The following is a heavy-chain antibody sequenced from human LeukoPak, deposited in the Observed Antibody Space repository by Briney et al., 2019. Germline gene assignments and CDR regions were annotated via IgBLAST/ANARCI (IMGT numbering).Heavy chain of an antibody. CDR1: GGSFSGYY. CDR3: ARGSRSSWYGGGYYFDY. V-gene: IGHV4-34*01. Sequence: KPSETLSLTCAVYGGSFSGYYWSWIRQPPGKGLEWIGEINHSGSTNYNPSLKSRVTMSVDTSKNQFSLKLSSVTAADTAVYYCARGSRSSWYGGGYYFDYWGQGTLVTVSS. D-gene: IGHD6-13*01. J-gene: IGHJ4*02. CDR2: INHSGST.